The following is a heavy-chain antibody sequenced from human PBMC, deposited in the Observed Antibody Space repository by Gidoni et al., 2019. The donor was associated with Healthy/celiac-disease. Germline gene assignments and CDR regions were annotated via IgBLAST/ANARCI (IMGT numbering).Heavy chain of an antibody. Sequence: YVWIYGSYYMHWVRQAPGQGLEWMGIINPSGGSTSYAQKFQGTFTMTRDTSTSTVYMELSSLRSEDTAVYYCARERNLPYYDSSGGFDYWGQGTLVTVSS. CDR1: VWIYGSYY. V-gene: IGHV1-46*03. J-gene: IGHJ4*02. CDR3: ARERNLPYYDSSGGFDY. CDR2: INPSGGST. D-gene: IGHD3-22*01.